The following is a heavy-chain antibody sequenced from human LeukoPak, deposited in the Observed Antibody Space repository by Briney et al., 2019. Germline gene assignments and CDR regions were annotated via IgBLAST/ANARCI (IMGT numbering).Heavy chain of an antibody. D-gene: IGHD3-22*01. CDR1: GGSISSYY. V-gene: IGHV4-59*12. CDR3: ARERVRSRITMTRDAFDI. J-gene: IGHJ3*02. Sequence: SETLSLTCTVSGGSISSYYWSWIRQPPGKGLEWIGYIYYSGSTNYNPSLKSRVTISVDTSKNQFSLKLSSVTAADTAVYYCARERVRSRITMTRDAFDIWGQGTMVTVSS. CDR2: IYYSGST.